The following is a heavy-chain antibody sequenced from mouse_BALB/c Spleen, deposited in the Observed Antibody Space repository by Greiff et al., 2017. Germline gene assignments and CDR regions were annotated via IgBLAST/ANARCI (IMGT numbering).Heavy chain of an antibody. J-gene: IGHJ2*01. CDR2: INPSNGRT. CDR3: ARWGYDYDVYFDY. V-gene: IGHV1S81*02. D-gene: IGHD2-4*01. CDR1: GYTFTSYW. Sequence: QVQLQQPGAELVKPGASVKLSCKASGYTFTSYWMHWVKQRPGQGLEWIGEINPSNGRTNYNEKFKSKATLTVDKSSSTAYMQLSSLTSEDSAVYYCARWGYDYDVYFDYWGQGTTLTVSS.